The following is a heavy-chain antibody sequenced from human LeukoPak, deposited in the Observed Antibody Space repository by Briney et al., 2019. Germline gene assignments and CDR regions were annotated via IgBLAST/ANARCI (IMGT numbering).Heavy chain of an antibody. D-gene: IGHD5-12*01. J-gene: IGHJ4*02. CDR3: TTDGHSGYDFDY. Sequence: GGSLRLSCAASGFTFSSYSMNWVRQAPGKGLEWVSSISSSSSYIYYADSVKGRFTISRDNAKNSLYLQMNSLKTEDTAVYYCTTDGHSGYDFDYWGQGTLVTVSS. V-gene: IGHV3-21*03. CDR1: GFTFSSYS. CDR2: ISSSSSYI.